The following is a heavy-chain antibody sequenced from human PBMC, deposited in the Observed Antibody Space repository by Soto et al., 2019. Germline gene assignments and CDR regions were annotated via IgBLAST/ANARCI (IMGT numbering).Heavy chain of an antibody. Sequence: GASVKVSCKASGYTFTSYGISWVRQAPGQGLEWMGWMSAYNGNTSYAQKLQGRVTMTRNTSISTAYMELSSLRSEDTAVYYCARGGRDGGWYVQEYNWFDPWGQGTLVTVSS. D-gene: IGHD6-19*01. CDR3: ARGGRDGGWYVQEYNWFDP. CDR2: MSAYNGNT. J-gene: IGHJ5*02. V-gene: IGHV1-18*01. CDR1: GYTFTSYG.